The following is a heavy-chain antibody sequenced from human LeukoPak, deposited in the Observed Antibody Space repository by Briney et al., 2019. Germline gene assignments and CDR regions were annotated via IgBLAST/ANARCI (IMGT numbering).Heavy chain of an antibody. CDR3: ARGYCSSTSCSFFDY. D-gene: IGHD2-2*01. J-gene: IGHJ4*02. CDR1: GGSISSYY. CDR2: IYYSGST. V-gene: IGHV4-59*01. Sequence: TSETLSLTCTVSGGSISSYYWSWIRQPPGKGLEWIGYIYYSGSTNYNPSLKSRVTISVDTSKNHFSLRLSSVTAADTAVYYCARGYCSSTSCSFFDYWGQGTLVTVSS.